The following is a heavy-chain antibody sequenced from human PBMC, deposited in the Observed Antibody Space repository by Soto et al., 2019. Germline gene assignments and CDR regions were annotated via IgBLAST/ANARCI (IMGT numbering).Heavy chain of an antibody. CDR3: ARDGSGSYGTDRAFDI. CDR2: IRSKAYGGTA. Sequence: HPGGSPRLSCIASGFTFGDYGMSWFVQAPGKGLEWVGFIRSKAYGGTAEYAASVKGRFTISRDDSKRIAYLQMNSLKTEDTAVFYCARDGSGSYGTDRAFDIWGQGTMVTVSS. J-gene: IGHJ3*02. V-gene: IGHV3-49*03. CDR1: GFTFGDYG. D-gene: IGHD1-26*01.